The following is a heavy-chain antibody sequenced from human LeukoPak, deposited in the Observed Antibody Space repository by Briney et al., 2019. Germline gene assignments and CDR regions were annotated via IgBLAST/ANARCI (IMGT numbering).Heavy chain of an antibody. Sequence: ASVKVSCKTSGYTFSSHGISWVRQAPGQGLEWMGWISAYNGNTNYAQNVQGRVTLTTDTSTSTAYMELSSLRSEDTAVCYCARGLGGSFYYYYYYMDVWGKGTTVTVSS. D-gene: IGHD2-15*01. CDR3: ARGLGGSFYYYYYYMDV. CDR2: ISAYNGNT. V-gene: IGHV1-18*01. CDR1: GYTFSSHG. J-gene: IGHJ6*03.